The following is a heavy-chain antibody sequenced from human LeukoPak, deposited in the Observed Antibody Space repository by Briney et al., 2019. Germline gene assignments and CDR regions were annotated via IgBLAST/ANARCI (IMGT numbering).Heavy chain of an antibody. CDR2: IIPILGIA. V-gene: IGHV1-69*04. CDR3: ARDILGHYDSSGYLTGL. Sequence: GASVKVSCKDSGGTFSSYAISWVRQAPGQGLEWMGRIIPILGIANYAQKFQGRVTITADKSTSTAYMELSSLRSEDTAVYYCARDILGHYDSSGYLTGLWGQGTLVTVSS. D-gene: IGHD3-22*01. CDR1: GGTFSSYA. J-gene: IGHJ4*02.